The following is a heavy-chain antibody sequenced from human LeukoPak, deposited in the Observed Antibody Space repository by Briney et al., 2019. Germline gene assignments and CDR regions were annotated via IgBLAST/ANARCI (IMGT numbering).Heavy chain of an antibody. CDR1: GYTFTSYA. CDR3: ARGGKGRFTIFGVVIIEGGTFDS. Sequence: ASVKVSCKASGYTFTSYAMNWVRQAPGQGLEWMGWINTNTGNPTYAQGFTGRFVFSLDTSVSAAYLQISSLKAEDTAVYYCARGGKGRFTIFGVVIIEGGTFDSWGQGTLVTVSS. V-gene: IGHV7-4-1*02. D-gene: IGHD3-3*01. CDR2: INTNTGNP. J-gene: IGHJ4*02.